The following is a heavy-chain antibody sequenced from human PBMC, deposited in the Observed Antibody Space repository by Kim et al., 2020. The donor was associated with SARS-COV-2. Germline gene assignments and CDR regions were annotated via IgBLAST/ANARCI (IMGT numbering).Heavy chain of an antibody. CDR2: ISSGSKFT. Sequence: GGSLRLSCGASGFTLSDFYMNWIRQAPGKGLEWISYISSGSKFTDYADSVKGRFTISRDNANNSIYLQMNSLRVEDTAVYYCARANFADVWGRGTTVIVS. J-gene: IGHJ6*02. CDR1: GFTLSDFY. V-gene: IGHV3-11*05. CDR3: ARANFADV.